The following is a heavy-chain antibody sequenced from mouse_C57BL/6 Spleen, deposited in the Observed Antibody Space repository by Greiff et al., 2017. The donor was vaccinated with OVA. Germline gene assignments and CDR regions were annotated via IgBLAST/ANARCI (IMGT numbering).Heavy chain of an antibody. V-gene: IGHV1-59*01. J-gene: IGHJ1*03. CDR2: IDPSDSYT. CDR3: ARGGDYEYFDV. D-gene: IGHD2-4*01. CDR1: GYTFTSYW. Sequence: QVQLQQPGAELVRPGTSVKLSCKASGYTFTSYWMHWVKQRPGQGLEWIGVIDPSDSYTNYNQKFKGKATLTVDTSSSTAYMQLSSLTSEDSAVYYCARGGDYEYFDVWGKGTTVTVAS.